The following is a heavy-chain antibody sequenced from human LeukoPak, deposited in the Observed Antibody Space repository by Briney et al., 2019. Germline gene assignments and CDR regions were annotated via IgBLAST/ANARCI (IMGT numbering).Heavy chain of an antibody. CDR1: GFTFSSYA. D-gene: IGHD2-2*01. CDR3: ARDGIVVVPAAIPLGAFDI. J-gene: IGHJ3*02. V-gene: IGHV3-30-3*01. CDR2: ISYDGSNK. Sequence: GRSLRLSCAASGFTFSSYAMHWVRQAPGKGLEWVAVISYDGSNKYYADSVKGRFTISRDNSKNTLYLQMNSLRAEDTAVYYCARDGIVVVPAAIPLGAFDIWGQGPMVTVSS.